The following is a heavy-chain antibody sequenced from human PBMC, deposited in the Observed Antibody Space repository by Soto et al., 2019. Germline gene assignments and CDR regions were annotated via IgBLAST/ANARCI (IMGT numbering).Heavy chain of an antibody. J-gene: IGHJ5*02. CDR3: ANDYGDYVRDP. V-gene: IGHV3-30*18. D-gene: IGHD4-17*01. CDR1: GFTFSSYG. CDR2: ISYDGSNK. Sequence: PGGSLRLSCAASGFTFSSYGMHWVRQAPGKGLEWVAVISYDGSNKYYADSVKGRFTISRDNSKNTLYLQMNSLRAEDTAVYYCANDYGDYVRDPWGQGTLVTDSS.